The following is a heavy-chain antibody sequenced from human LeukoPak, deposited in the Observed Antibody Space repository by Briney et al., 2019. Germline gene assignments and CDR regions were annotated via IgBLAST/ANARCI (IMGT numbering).Heavy chain of an antibody. D-gene: IGHD3-22*01. CDR1: GGSISSGGYY. Sequence: SQTLSLTCTVSGGSISSGGYYWSWIRQHPGKGLEWIGYIYYSGSTYYNPSLKSRVTISVDRSKNQFSLKLSSVTAADTAVYYCARRTHYYDSSGYTYYFDYWGQGALVTVSS. J-gene: IGHJ4*02. V-gene: IGHV4-31*03. CDR3: ARRTHYYDSSGYTYYFDY. CDR2: IYYSGST.